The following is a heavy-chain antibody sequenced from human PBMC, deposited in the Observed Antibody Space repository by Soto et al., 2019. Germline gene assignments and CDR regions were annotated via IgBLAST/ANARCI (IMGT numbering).Heavy chain of an antibody. D-gene: IGHD2-15*01. CDR3: ALSVVVAAYNWFDP. V-gene: IGHV1-69*06. Sequence: ASVKVSCKASGGTFSSYAISWVRQAPGQGLEWMGGIIPIFGTANYARKFQGRVTITADKSTSTAYMELSSLRSEDTAVYYCALSVVVAAYNWFDPWGQGTLVTVSS. J-gene: IGHJ5*02. CDR2: IIPIFGTA. CDR1: GGTFSSYA.